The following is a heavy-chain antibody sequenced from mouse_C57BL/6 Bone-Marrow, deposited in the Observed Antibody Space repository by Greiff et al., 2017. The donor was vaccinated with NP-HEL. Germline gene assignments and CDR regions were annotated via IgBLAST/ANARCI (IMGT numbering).Heavy chain of an antibody. CDR1: GYTFTSYG. V-gene: IGHV1-81*01. D-gene: IGHD1-1*01. Sequence: VQLQQSGAELARPGASVKLSCKASGYTFTSYGISWVKQRTGQGLEWIGEIYPRSGNTYYNEKFKGKATLTADKSSSTAYMGLRSLTSEDSAVYFCARGDYYGSSYGYFDVWGTGTTVTVSS. CDR2: IYPRSGNT. J-gene: IGHJ1*03. CDR3: ARGDYYGSSYGYFDV.